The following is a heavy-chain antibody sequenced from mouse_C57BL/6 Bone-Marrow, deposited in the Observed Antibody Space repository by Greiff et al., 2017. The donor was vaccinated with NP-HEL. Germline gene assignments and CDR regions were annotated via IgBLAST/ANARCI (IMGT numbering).Heavy chain of an antibody. J-gene: IGHJ1*03. Sequence: EVKLVESVAELVRPGASVKLSCTASGFNIKNTYMHWVKQRPEQGLEWIGRIDPANGNTKYAPKFQGKATITADTSSNTAYLQLSSLTSEDTAIYYCARGRDYEGDWYFDVWGTGTTVTVSS. CDR1: GFNIKNTY. CDR2: IDPANGNT. CDR3: ARGRDYEGDWYFDV. V-gene: IGHV14-3*01. D-gene: IGHD2-4*01.